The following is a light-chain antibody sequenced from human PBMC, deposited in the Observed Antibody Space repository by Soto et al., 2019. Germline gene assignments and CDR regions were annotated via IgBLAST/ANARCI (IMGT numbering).Light chain of an antibody. CDR3: QQHYSTPLT. CDR1: QSVLYSSNNKNY. Sequence: DIVMTQSPDSLAVSLGERATINCKSSQSVLYSSNNKNYLAWYQQKPGLPPKLLISWASTRESGVPDRFSGSGSGTDFTLTVTSLQAEDVAVYYGQQHYSTPLTFGGGTNVEIK. CDR2: WAS. J-gene: IGKJ4*01. V-gene: IGKV4-1*01.